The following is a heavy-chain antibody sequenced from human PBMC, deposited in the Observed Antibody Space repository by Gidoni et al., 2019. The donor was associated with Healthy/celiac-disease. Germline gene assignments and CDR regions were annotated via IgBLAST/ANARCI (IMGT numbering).Heavy chain of an antibody. CDR1: GFTGSSNY. Sequence: EVQLVETGGGLIQPGGSLRLSCAAAGFTGSSNYMSWVRQAPGKGLEWVSVIYSGGSTYYADSVNGRFTISRDNSKNTLYLQMNSLRAEDTAVYYCARGERSGSYLLSPRPPPIDYWGQGTLVTVSS. D-gene: IGHD1-26*01. CDR3: ARGERSGSYLLSPRPPPIDY. V-gene: IGHV3-53*02. J-gene: IGHJ4*02. CDR2: IYSGGST.